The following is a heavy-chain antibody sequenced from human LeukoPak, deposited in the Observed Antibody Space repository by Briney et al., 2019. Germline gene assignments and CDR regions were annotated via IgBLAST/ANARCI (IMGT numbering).Heavy chain of an antibody. J-gene: IGHJ6*03. Sequence: GGSLRLSCAASGVTFSSYAMHGVRQVPGKGLEWGAVISYVGSNKYYADSVKGRCTISRDNSKNTLYLQMNRLRAADTAAYYCAKVGLTYYDILTGYHFWRDYYYSMDVWGKGTAVTIS. D-gene: IGHD3-9*01. CDR1: GVTFSSYA. CDR3: AKVGLTYYDILTGYHFWRDYYYSMDV. CDR2: ISYVGSNK. V-gene: IGHV3-30*04.